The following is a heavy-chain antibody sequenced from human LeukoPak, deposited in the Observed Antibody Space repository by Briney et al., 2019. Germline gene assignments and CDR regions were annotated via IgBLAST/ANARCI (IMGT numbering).Heavy chain of an antibody. V-gene: IGHV4-4*02. Sequence: SGTLSLTCTVSGGSISSSNWWSWVRQPPGKGLEWIGEVYHSGSTTYNSSLRSRLTMSIDKSKNHFSLNLSSVTAADTAVYYCARRYYGSGTNYFDYWGQGTLVTVSS. J-gene: IGHJ4*02. CDR2: VYHSGST. CDR1: GGSISSSNW. D-gene: IGHD3-10*01. CDR3: ARRYYGSGTNYFDY.